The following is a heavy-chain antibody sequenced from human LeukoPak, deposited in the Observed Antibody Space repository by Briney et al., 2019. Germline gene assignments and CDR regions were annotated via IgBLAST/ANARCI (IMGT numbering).Heavy chain of an antibody. Sequence: SETLSLTCVVSGGSGGSISSSNFWTWVRQPPGKGLEWIGEIYHSGRTNYNPSLKSRVTISVDTSKNQFSLKLSSVTAADTAVYYCARVADTAMVLSDWYFDLWGRGTLVTVSS. CDR3: ARVADTAMVLSDWYFDL. D-gene: IGHD5-18*01. CDR2: IYHSGRT. J-gene: IGHJ2*01. CDR1: GGSGGSISSSNF. V-gene: IGHV4-4*02.